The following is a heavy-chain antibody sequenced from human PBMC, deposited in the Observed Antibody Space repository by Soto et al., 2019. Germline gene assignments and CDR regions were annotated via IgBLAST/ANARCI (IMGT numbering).Heavy chain of an antibody. J-gene: IGHJ6*02. Sequence: QITLKESGPTLVKPTQTLTLTCTFSGLSLRTTGVGVGWVRQPPGKALEWLALLYWDDDKRYSPSLKSRLPITKDTSEKQVVLTMTNMDTVDTATYYCVQTRCGGDCLQIYSSHSYYGLAVWGQGTTVTVSS. CDR3: VQTRCGGDCLQIYSSHSYYGLAV. CDR1: GLSLRTTGVG. V-gene: IGHV2-5*02. CDR2: LYWDDDK. D-gene: IGHD2-21*02.